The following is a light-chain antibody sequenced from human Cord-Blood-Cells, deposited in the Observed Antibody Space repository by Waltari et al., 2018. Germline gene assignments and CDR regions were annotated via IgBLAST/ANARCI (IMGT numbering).Light chain of an antibody. CDR1: QSISSY. Sequence: DIQMTQSPSSLSASVGDRATITCRASQSISSYLNWYQQKPGKAPKLRIYAASSLQSGVPSRFSGSGSGTDFTLTISSLQPEDFATYYCQQSYSTPLTFGGGTKVEIK. CDR2: AAS. CDR3: QQSYSTPLT. V-gene: IGKV1-39*01. J-gene: IGKJ4*01.